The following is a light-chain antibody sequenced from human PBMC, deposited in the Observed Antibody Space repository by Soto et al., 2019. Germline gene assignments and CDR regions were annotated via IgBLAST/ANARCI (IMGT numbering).Light chain of an antibody. CDR3: QQYGSSGT. V-gene: IGKV3-20*01. CDR1: QSVSSN. Sequence: EIVFTQSPATRSVSPGERATLSCRASQSVSSNLAWYQQKPGQAPRLLIYGASNSATGIPDRFSGSGSGTDFTLTISRLAPEDFAVDYCQQYGSSGTFGQGTKVDIK. CDR2: GAS. J-gene: IGKJ1*01.